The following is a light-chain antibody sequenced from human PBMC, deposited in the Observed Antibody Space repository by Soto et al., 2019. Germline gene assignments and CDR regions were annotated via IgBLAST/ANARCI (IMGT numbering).Light chain of an antibody. CDR3: CSWAGSNTFYF. CDR2: EVS. J-gene: IGLJ1*01. V-gene: IGLV2-23*02. Sequence: QSALTQPASVSGSPGQSITISCTGTTTDVGSYNLVSWYQQHPGRAPKLMIYEVSRRPSGVSNCFSGSKSGNTASLTISGLQAEDEADYYCCSWAGSNTFYFFGTGTKVTVL. CDR1: TTDVGSYNL.